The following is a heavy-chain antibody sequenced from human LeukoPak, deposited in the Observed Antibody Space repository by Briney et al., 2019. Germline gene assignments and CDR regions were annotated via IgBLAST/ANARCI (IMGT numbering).Heavy chain of an antibody. J-gene: IGHJ4*02. CDR1: EFTVSTNY. D-gene: IGHD5-24*01. V-gene: IGHV3-66*01. CDR3: ARGSDGWIAFDY. CDR2: IYSTGGK. Sequence: PGGPLRLSCAASEFTVSTNYMSWVRQAPGKGLEWVSIIYSTGGKYYADSVKGRFTISRDNSKHTLYLQMNSLRGEDTAVYYCARGSDGWIAFDYWGQGILVTVSS.